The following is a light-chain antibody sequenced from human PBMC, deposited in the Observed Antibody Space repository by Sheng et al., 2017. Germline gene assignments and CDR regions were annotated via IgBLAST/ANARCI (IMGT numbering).Light chain of an antibody. CDR3: GTWDSSLSAVV. CDR1: NSNIGNGY. Sequence: QFVLTQPPSVSAAPGQRVSISCSGSNSNIGNGYVSWYQHLPGTAPKLLIYDNNKRPSGIPDRFSASKSGASATLGISGLQTGDGADYYCGTWDSSLSAVVFGGGTKLTVL. V-gene: IGLV1-51*01. CDR2: DNN. J-gene: IGLJ2*01.